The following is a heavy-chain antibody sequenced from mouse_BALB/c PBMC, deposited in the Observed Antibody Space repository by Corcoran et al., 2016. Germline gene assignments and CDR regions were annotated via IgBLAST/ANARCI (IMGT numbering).Heavy chain of an antibody. Sequence: QIQLVQSGPELKKPGETVKISCKASGYTFTNYGMNWVKQAPGKGLKWMGWINTYTGEPTYADDFKGRFAFSLETSASTAYLQINNLKNGDTATYFCARCGNYAGYYFDYWGQGTTLTVSS. J-gene: IGHJ2*01. V-gene: IGHV9-3-1*01. CDR2: INTYTGEP. CDR3: ARCGNYAGYYFDY. D-gene: IGHD2-1*01. CDR1: GYTFTNYG.